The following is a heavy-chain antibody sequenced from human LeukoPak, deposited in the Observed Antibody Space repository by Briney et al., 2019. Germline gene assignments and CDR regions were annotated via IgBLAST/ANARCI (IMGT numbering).Heavy chain of an antibody. D-gene: IGHD3-22*01. Sequence: GGSLRLSCAASGFTFSSYAMSWVRQAPGKGLEWVSAITASGDSTFYPDSVKGRFTISRDNSKDTLYLQMNSLRAEDTAIYYCARGNYDSSGFLDYWGQGTLVTVPS. J-gene: IGHJ4*02. CDR1: GFTFSSYA. CDR3: ARGNYDSSGFLDY. CDR2: ITASGDST. V-gene: IGHV3-23*01.